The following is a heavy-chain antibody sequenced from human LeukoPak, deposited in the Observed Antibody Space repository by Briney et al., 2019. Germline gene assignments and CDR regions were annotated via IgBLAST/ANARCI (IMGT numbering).Heavy chain of an antibody. V-gene: IGHV3-48*04. CDR2: ISSSGSTI. CDR3: ARAQSAYCGGDCSFDY. CDR1: GFTFSDYS. D-gene: IGHD2-21*02. J-gene: IGHJ4*02. Sequence: GGSLRLSCAASGFTFSDYSMNWVRQAPGKGLEWVSYISSSGSTIHYADSVKGRFTISRDNAKNSLYLQMNSLRAEDTAVYYCARAQSAYCGGDCSFDYWGQGTLVTVSS.